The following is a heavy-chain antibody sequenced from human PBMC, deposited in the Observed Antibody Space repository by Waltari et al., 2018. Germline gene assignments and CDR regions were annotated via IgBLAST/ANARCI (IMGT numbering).Heavy chain of an antibody. J-gene: IGHJ6*02. V-gene: IGHV3-21*02. CDR3: AGGYSSYYGMDV. Sequence: EVQLVESGGGLVKPGGSLRLSCAASVFTFNTYTMNWVRQAPGKGRECVSSISSTSSDIYYADSVKGRFTISRDNAKSSLYLQLNSLRAEDTAVYYCAGGYSSYYGMDVWGQGTTVTVSS. CDR1: VFTFNTYT. CDR2: ISSTSSDI. D-gene: IGHD6-13*01.